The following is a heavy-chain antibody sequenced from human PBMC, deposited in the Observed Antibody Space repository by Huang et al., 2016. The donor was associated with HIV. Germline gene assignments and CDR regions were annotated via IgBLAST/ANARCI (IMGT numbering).Heavy chain of an antibody. CDR2: INNAGST. V-gene: IGHV4-61*09. CDR1: GGSISSDNYY. Sequence: QVQLQESGPGLVKPSQTLSLTCAVSGGSISSDNYYWSWIRQPAGKGLEWIGHINNAGSTNYNPSLKSRVTISLDTSKNQFSLKLTSVTAPDTALDYCARDNPFYYDSSGYYDAFDIWGHGSMVTVSS. J-gene: IGHJ3*02. D-gene: IGHD3-22*01. CDR3: ARDNPFYYDSSGYYDAFDI.